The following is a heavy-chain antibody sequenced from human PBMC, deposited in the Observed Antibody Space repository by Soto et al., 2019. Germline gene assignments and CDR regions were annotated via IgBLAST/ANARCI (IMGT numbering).Heavy chain of an antibody. CDR1: GFTFSNAW. J-gene: IGHJ4*02. CDR3: VKLPQYDILTGYLNYFDY. CDR2: IKSKTDGGTT. V-gene: IGHV3-15*07. Sequence: GGSLRISCAACGFTFSNAWMNWVRQAPGKGLEWVGRIKSKTDGGTTDYAAPVKGRFTISRDDSKNTLYLQMNSLKTEDTAVYYCVKLPQYDILTGYLNYFDYWGQGTLVTVSS. D-gene: IGHD3-9*01.